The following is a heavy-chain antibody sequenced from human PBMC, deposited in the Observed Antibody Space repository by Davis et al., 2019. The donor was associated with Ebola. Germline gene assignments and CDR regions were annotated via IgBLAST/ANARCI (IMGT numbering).Heavy chain of an antibody. CDR1: GGSTSSYY. D-gene: IGHD2-15*01. CDR3: ARVSGNRVLVN. CDR2: IYYSGST. J-gene: IGHJ4*02. V-gene: IGHV4-59*01. Sequence: MPSETLSLTCTVSGGSTSSYYWSWIRQPPGKGLEWIGYIYYSGSTNYNTSLKSRVTISVDTSKNQFSLKLSSVTAADTAVYYCARVSGNRVLVNWGQGTLVTVSS.